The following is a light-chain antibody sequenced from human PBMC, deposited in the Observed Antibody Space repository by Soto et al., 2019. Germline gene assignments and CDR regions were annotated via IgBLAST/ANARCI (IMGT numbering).Light chain of an antibody. CDR3: QQYNGSPLT. Sequence: EIVMTQSPATLSVSPGERATLSCRASQSVSSNFAWYQQKPGQTPKLLIYVASTRATGIPARFSGSGSGTEFTLTICSLQSEDFAVYYCQQYNGSPLTFGGGTQVEFK. CDR1: QSVSSN. J-gene: IGKJ4*01. CDR2: VAS. V-gene: IGKV3-15*01.